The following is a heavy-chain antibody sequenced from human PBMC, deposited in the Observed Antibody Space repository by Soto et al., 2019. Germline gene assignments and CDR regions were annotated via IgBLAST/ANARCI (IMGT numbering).Heavy chain of an antibody. V-gene: IGHV3-30-3*01. D-gene: IGHD3-10*01. CDR2: ISYDGSNK. Sequence: QVQLVESGGGVVQPGRSLRLSCAASGFTFSSYAMHWVRQAPGTGLEWVAVISYDGSNKYYADSVKGRFTISRDNSKNTLYLQMNSLRAEDTAVYYCARSIFGELWLGDYWGQGTLVTVSS. CDR1: GFTFSSYA. CDR3: ARSIFGELWLGDY. J-gene: IGHJ4*02.